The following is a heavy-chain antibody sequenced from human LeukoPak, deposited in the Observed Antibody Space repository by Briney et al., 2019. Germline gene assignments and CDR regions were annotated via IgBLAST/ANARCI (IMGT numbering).Heavy chain of an antibody. CDR1: GGSISSYY. CDR3: ARGGSTYYDFWSGYSTFDY. Sequence: SETLSLTCTVSGGSISSYYWSWNRQPPGKGLEWIGYIYYSGSTNYNPSLKSRVTISVDTSKNQFSLKLSSVTAADTAVYYCARGGSTYYDFWSGYSTFDYWGQGTLVTVSS. V-gene: IGHV4-59*13. J-gene: IGHJ4*02. CDR2: IYYSGST. D-gene: IGHD3-3*01.